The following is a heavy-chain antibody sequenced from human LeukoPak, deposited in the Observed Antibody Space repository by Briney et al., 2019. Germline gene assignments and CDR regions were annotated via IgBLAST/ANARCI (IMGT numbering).Heavy chain of an antibody. J-gene: IGHJ3*02. D-gene: IGHD6-19*01. CDR1: GFTFSSYA. Sequence: GGSLRLSCAASGFTFSSYAMSWVRQAPGKGLEWVSSISGSGGSTYYADSVKGRFTISRDNSKNTLYLQMNSLRAEDMAIYYCAKESDFYSGWYSNAFDMWGQGTMVTVSS. CDR2: ISGSGGST. V-gene: IGHV3-23*01. CDR3: AKESDFYSGWYSNAFDM.